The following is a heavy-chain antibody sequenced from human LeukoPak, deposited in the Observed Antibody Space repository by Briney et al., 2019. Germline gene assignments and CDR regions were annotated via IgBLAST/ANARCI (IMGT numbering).Heavy chain of an antibody. J-gene: IGHJ6*02. CDR2: ISYDGSNK. D-gene: IGHD1-7*01. V-gene: IGHV3-30*18. CDR3: AKGNYGLYGMDV. CDR1: GFTFSSYG. Sequence: PGGSLRLSCAASGFTFSSYGMHWVRQAPGKGLEWVAVISYDGSNKYYADSVKGRLTISRDNSKNTLYLQMNSLRAEDTAVYYCAKGNYGLYGMDVWGQGTTVTVSS.